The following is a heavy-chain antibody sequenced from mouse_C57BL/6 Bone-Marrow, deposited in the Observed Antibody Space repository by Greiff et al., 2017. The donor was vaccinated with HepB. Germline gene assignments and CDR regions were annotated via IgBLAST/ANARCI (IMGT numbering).Heavy chain of an antibody. CDR2: INPNNGGT. CDR1: GYTFTDYN. D-gene: IGHD2-1*01. J-gene: IGHJ4*01. V-gene: IGHV1-18*01. CDR3: ARALLLQYAMDY. Sequence: VQLQQSGPELVKPGASVKIPRKASGYTFTDYNMDWVKQSHGKSLEWIGDINPNNGGTIYNQKFKGKATLTVDKSSSTAYMELRSLTSEDTAVYYCARALLLQYAMDYWGQGTSVTVSS.